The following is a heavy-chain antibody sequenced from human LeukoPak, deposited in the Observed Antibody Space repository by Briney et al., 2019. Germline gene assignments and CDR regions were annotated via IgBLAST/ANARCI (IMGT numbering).Heavy chain of an antibody. CDR3: ARDLPPGGLQPVLIY. J-gene: IGHJ4*02. D-gene: IGHD6-13*01. CDR1: GFPFTSYG. CDR2: ISAYNDNT. Sequence: ASVKVSCKASGFPFTSYGISWVRQAPGQGLEWMGWISAYNDNTNYAEKLQGRVTMTTDTSTSTAHMELRSLRSDDTAVYYCARDLPPGGLQPVLIYWGQGTLVTVSS. V-gene: IGHV1-18*01.